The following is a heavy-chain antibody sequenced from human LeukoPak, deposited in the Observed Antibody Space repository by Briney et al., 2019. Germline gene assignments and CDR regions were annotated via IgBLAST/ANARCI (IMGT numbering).Heavy chain of an antibody. CDR1: GYTFTGYY. J-gene: IGHJ4*02. CDR3: AREDHYYGSGSFGFDY. CDR2: INPNSGGT. D-gene: IGHD3-10*01. Sequence: ASVKVSCKASGYTFTGYYMHWVRQAPGQGLEWMGWINPNSGGTNYAQKFQGRVTMTRDTSISTAYMELSRLRSDDTAVYYCAREDHYYGSGSFGFDYWGQGTLSPSPQ. V-gene: IGHV1-2*02.